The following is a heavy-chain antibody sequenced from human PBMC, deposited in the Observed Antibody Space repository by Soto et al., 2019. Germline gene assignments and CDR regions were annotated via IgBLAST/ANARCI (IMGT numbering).Heavy chain of an antibody. D-gene: IGHD1-20*01. CDR1: GFSFSNNA. J-gene: IGHJ4*02. V-gene: IGHV3-30*18. CDR2: ISSDGSKK. CDR3: AKEGSRIPGRYIFDY. Sequence: QVQLVESGGGVVQPGRSLRLSCVASGFSFSNNAMHWVRQAPGKGLESVAVISSDGSKKYYADSVKGRFTISRDNSKNTVYLQVDSPRAEDTAMYYCAKEGSRIPGRYIFDYWGQGTLVTVSS.